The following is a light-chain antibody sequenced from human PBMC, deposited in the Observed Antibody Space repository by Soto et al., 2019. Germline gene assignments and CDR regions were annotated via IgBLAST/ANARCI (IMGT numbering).Light chain of an antibody. CDR2: AAS. J-gene: IGKJ4*01. V-gene: IGKV1-39*01. CDR1: QSISSY. CDR3: QQSYSTSPLT. Sequence: DIQMTQSPSSLSASVGDRVTITCRASQSISSYLNWYQQKPGKAPKLLIYAASILQSGVPSRFIGSGSGTDFTLTISSLQPEDFATYYCQQSYSTSPLTFGGGTKVEI.